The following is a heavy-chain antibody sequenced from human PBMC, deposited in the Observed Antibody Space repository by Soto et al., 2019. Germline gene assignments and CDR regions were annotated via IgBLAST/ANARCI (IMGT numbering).Heavy chain of an antibody. CDR3: ARAFGEISFDY. CDR1: GYTFTGYY. V-gene: IGHV1-2*04. J-gene: IGHJ4*02. D-gene: IGHD3-10*01. CDR2: SNPNTGGT. Sequence: ASVKVSCKASGYTFTGYYMHWVRQAPGQGLEWMGWSNPNTGGTNYAQMLQGWVTLSSDTSIGTAYMELSRLRSDGTAVYYCARAFGEISFDYWGQGTLVTVSS.